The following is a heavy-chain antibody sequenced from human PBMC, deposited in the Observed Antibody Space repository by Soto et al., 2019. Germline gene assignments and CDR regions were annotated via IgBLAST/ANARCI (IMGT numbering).Heavy chain of an antibody. D-gene: IGHD3-10*01. V-gene: IGHV3-30-3*01. Sequence: PGGSLRLSCAASGFTFSSYAMHWVRQAPGKGLEWVAVISYDGSNKYYADSVKGRFTISRDNSKNTLYLLMNSLRAEDTAVYYCAKDPDYYGSGSYIPFDYWGQGTLVTVSS. CDR1: GFTFSSYA. CDR2: ISYDGSNK. J-gene: IGHJ4*02. CDR3: AKDPDYYGSGSYIPFDY.